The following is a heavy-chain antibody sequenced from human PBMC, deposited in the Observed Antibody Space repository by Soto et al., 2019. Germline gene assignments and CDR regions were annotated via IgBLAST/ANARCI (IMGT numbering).Heavy chain of an antibody. V-gene: IGHV3-23*01. D-gene: IGHD3-10*01. CDR3: ANGVLLYFGELIPFDY. CDR2: ISGSGDST. Sequence: GGSLRISCAASGFTFNSSAMSWVRQAPGKGLEWVSAISGSGDSTYYADSVRGRFTISRDKSRKTLYLQRKSLRAEDTAKYYCANGVLLYFGELIPFDYSGQGALVTVSS. CDR1: GFTFNSSA. J-gene: IGHJ4*02.